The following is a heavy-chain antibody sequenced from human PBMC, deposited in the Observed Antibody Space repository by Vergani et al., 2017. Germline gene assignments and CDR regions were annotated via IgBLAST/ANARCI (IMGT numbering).Heavy chain of an antibody. J-gene: IGHJ4*02. CDR2: IYRTGRT. D-gene: IGHD3-9*01. CDR3: ARRSGIVYDIFSGTQYFFDF. Sequence: QVQLQESGPGLVKPSETLSLTCAVSGFFIDNGYYWDWIRQPPGKGLEWIGSIYRTGRTHFNPSLKSRVTISVDTSNNHFSLRLHSLTAADTAVYYCARRSGIVYDIFSGTQYFFDFWGQGTLVTVSS. V-gene: IGHV4-38-2*01. CDR1: GFFIDNGYY.